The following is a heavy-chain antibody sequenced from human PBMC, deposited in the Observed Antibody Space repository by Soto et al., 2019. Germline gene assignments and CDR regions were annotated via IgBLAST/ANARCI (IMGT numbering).Heavy chain of an antibody. V-gene: IGHV1-2*02. CDR1: GYSFTGYN. CDR3: AREGSSSSEYFQH. D-gene: IGHD6-6*01. CDR2: INPNSGGA. Sequence: QVLLVQSGAEVKKPGASVKVSCKASGYSFTGYNMHWVRQAPGQGLEWMGWINPNSGGANYAQKFPDRGTMTRDTSITTAYMELSRLTSDDTAVYYCAREGSSSSEYFQHWGQGTLVTVSS. J-gene: IGHJ1*01.